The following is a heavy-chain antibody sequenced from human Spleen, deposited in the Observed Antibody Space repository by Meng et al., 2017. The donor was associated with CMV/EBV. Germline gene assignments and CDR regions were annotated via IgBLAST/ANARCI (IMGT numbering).Heavy chain of an antibody. CDR3: ARDIGVYTNERFDC. Sequence: ASVKVSCKVSGGTFSNYAITWVRQAPGQGLEWMGWISAYNGNTKFARKLQGRVTMTTDTSTSTAYMELRSLKSDDTAVYYCARDIGVYTNERFDCWGQGTLVTVSS. D-gene: IGHD2-8*01. J-gene: IGHJ4*02. V-gene: IGHV1-18*01. CDR2: ISAYNGNT. CDR1: GGTFSNYA.